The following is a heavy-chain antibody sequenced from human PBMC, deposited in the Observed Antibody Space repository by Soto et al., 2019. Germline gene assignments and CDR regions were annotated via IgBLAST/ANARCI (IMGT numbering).Heavy chain of an antibody. CDR3: ASTTQGSGYRYYYYGMDV. D-gene: IGHD3-22*01. J-gene: IGHJ6*02. Sequence: PSGRLSLTCTVCGGCMRSYYGSGIRQPTGKGLEWIGYIYYSGSTNYNPSLKSRVTISVDTSKTQFSLKLSSVTAADTAVYYCASTTQGSGYRYYYYGMDVWGQGTTVTVSS. CDR2: IYYSGST. CDR1: GGCMRSYY. V-gene: IGHV4-59*01.